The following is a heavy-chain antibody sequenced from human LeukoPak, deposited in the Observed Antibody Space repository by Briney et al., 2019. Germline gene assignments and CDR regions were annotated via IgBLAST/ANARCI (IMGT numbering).Heavy chain of an antibody. D-gene: IGHD2-15*01. V-gene: IGHV3-48*02. J-gene: IGHJ3*02. Sequence: GGSLRLSCAASGFTFSSYAMSWVRQAPGKGLEWVSSISSSTTTIYYADSVRGRFTISRDNAKNSLFLRMNSLRDEDTAVYYCARDAAFSAFDMWGQGTMVTVSS. CDR2: ISSSTTTI. CDR1: GFTFSSYA. CDR3: ARDAAFSAFDM.